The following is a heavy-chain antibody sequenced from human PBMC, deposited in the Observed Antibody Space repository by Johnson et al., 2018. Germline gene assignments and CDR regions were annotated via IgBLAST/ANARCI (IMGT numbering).Heavy chain of an antibody. CDR3: ASDPIVVVPAAHTTGDGMDV. D-gene: IGHD2-2*01. Sequence: QVQLQQWGAGLLKPSETLSLTCAVYGGSFSGYYWSWIRQPPGKGLEWIGEITHSGSTNYNPSLKSRVTISVDTSKNQFSLKLSPVTAADTAVYYFASDPIVVVPAAHTTGDGMDVWGQGTTVTVSS. V-gene: IGHV4-34*01. CDR1: GGSFSGYY. CDR2: ITHSGST. J-gene: IGHJ6*02.